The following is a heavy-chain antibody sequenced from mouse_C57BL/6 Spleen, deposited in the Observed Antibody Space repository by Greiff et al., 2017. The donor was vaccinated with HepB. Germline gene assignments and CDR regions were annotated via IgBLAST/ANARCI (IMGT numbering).Heavy chain of an antibody. Sequence: QVQLQQPGAELVMPGASVKLSCKASGYTFTSYWMHWVKQRPGQGLEWIGEIDPSDSYTNYNQKFKGKSTLTVDKSSSTAYMQLSSLTSEDSAVYYCARGGIGTGTSYYAMDYWGQGTSDTVSS. J-gene: IGHJ4*01. V-gene: IGHV1-69*01. CDR2: IDPSDSYT. CDR3: ARGGIGTGTSYYAMDY. D-gene: IGHD4-1*01. CDR1: GYTFTSYW.